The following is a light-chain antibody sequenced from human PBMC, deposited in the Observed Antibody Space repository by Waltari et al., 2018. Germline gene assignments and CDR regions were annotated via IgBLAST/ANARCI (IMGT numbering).Light chain of an antibody. J-gene: IGLJ2*01. CDR1: SSAVGHYTI. V-gene: IGLV2-23*02. CDR3: CSYAGSGSSVV. CDR2: EVS. Sequence: QSALTQPASVSGSPGQSITTSCPGTSSAVGHYTIVSRYQQPPGKAPKLIIYEVSQRPSGVSNRFSGSKSGTTASLTISGLQAEDEADFYCCSYAGSGSSVVFGGGTKLTVL.